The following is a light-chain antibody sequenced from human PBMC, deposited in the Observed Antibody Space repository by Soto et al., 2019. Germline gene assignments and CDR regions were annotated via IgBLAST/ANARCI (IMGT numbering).Light chain of an antibody. CDR3: QQSYSTPT. Sequence: DIQMTQSPSSLSASVGDRVTITCRASQRISNYLNWYQQKPGKAPKLLIYGASSWQSGVPSRFSGSGSGTDFTLTVTRLQPEDFATYYFQQSYSTPTFGQGTKVAIK. CDR1: QRISNY. J-gene: IGKJ1*01. V-gene: IGKV1-39*01. CDR2: GAS.